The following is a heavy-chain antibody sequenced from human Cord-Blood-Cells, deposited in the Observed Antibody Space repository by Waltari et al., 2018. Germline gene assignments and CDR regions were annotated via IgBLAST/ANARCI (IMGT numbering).Heavy chain of an antibody. CDR3: ARHTATGDWYFDL. D-gene: IGHD7-27*01. CDR2: IYPGDSDT. V-gene: IGHV5-51*01. Sequence: EWMGIIYPGDSDTRYSPSFQGQVTISADKSISTAYLQWSSLKASDTAMYYCARHTATGDWYFDLWGRGTLVTVSS. J-gene: IGHJ2*01.